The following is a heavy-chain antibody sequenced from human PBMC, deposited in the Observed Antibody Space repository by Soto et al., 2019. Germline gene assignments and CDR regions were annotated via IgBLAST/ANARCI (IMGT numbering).Heavy chain of an antibody. CDR3: ARDGDDSSGYYPYYYYGMDV. J-gene: IGHJ6*02. V-gene: IGHV3-48*02. D-gene: IGHD3-22*01. CDR1: GFTFSSYS. CDR2: ISSSSSTI. Sequence: PGGSLRLSCAASGFTFSSYSMNWVRQAPGKGLEWVSYISSSSSTIYYADSVKGRFTISRDNAKNSLYLQMNSLRDEDTAVYYCARDGDDSSGYYPYYYYGMDVWGQGTTVTVSS.